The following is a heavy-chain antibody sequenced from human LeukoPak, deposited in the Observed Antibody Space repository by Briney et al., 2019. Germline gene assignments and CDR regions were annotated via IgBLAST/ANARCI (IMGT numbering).Heavy chain of an antibody. CDR1: GGSISSYY. J-gene: IGHJ4*02. CDR3: ARERRDGYKVYFDY. D-gene: IGHD5-24*01. Sequence: SETLSLTCTVSGGSISSYYWSWIRQPPGKGLEWIGYIYYSGSTNYNPSLRSRVTISVDTSKNQFSLKLSSVTAADTAVYYCARERRDGYKVYFDYWGQGTLVTVSS. V-gene: IGHV4-59*01. CDR2: IYYSGST.